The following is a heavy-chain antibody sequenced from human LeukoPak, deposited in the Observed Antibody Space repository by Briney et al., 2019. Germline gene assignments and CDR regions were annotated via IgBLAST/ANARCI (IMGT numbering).Heavy chain of an antibody. CDR2: INSDGSST. Sequence: GGSLRLSCAASGFTFSSYWMHWVRQAPGKGLVWVSRINSDGSSTSYADSVKGRFTISRDNAKNTLYLQMNSLRAEDTAVYYCARDRGYGDYVFWFDPWGQGTLVTVSS. J-gene: IGHJ5*02. V-gene: IGHV3-74*01. CDR3: ARDRGYGDYVFWFDP. CDR1: GFTFSSYW. D-gene: IGHD4-17*01.